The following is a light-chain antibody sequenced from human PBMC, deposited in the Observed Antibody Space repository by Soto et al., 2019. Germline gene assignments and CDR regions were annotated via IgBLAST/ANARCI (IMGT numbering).Light chain of an antibody. CDR1: QGISTY. Sequence: DIQKTQSPSSLSASVGDRVTITCRASQGISTYLVWYQQKPGTGPKLLIFAAFTLQSGVPSRFSGSGSGTDFTLTISSLQPEDVATYYCQNYNSAPWTFGQGTNVEIK. J-gene: IGKJ1*01. CDR3: QNYNSAPWT. V-gene: IGKV1-27*01. CDR2: AAF.